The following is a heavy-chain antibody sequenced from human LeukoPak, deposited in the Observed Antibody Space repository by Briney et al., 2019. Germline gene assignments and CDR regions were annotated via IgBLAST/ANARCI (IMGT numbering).Heavy chain of an antibody. J-gene: IGHJ4*02. CDR2: INPNSGGT. D-gene: IGHD6-6*01. CDR1: GYTFTGYY. V-gene: IGHV1-2*02. Sequence: ASVKLSCKASGYTFTGYYMHWVRHAPGQGLEWMGWINPNSGGTNYAQKFQGRVTMTRDTSISTAYMELSRLRSDDTAVYYCARARVAARTFDYWGQGTLVTVSS. CDR3: ARARVAARTFDY.